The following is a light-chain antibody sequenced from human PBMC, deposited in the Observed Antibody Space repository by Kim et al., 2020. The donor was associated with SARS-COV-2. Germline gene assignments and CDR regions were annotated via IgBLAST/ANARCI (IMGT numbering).Light chain of an antibody. Sequence: DIQMTQSPSSLSASVGDRVTISCRANQTVSTFLNWYRQKRGKAPALLIYAASSLQSGVPSRFGGSGSGTLFTLTISSLQPDDLATYYCQQSYFTPLTFGSGTKVDIK. CDR3: QQSYFTPLT. J-gene: IGKJ4*01. CDR2: AAS. CDR1: QTVSTF. V-gene: IGKV1-39*01.